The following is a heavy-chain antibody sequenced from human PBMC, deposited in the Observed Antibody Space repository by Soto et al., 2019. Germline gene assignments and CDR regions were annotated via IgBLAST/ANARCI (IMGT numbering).Heavy chain of an antibody. V-gene: IGHV3-21*01. CDR1: GFTFSSYS. J-gene: IGHJ6*02. CDR3: ARARVADPYYYGMDV. CDR2: ISSSSSYI. D-gene: IGHD6-19*01. Sequence: GGSLRLSCAASGFTFSSYSMNWVRQAPGKGLEWVSSISSSSSYIYYADSVKGRFTISRDNAKNSLYLQMNSLRAEDTAVYYCARARVADPYYYGMDVWGQGTTVTVSS.